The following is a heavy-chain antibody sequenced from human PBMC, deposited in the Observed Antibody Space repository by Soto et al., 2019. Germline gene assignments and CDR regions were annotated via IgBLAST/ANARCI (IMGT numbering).Heavy chain of an antibody. CDR1: GGTIISGGYC. CDR2: IYYSGST. D-gene: IGHD6-19*01. J-gene: IGHJ4*02. CDR3: ARDAAVPGETDRFDY. V-gene: IGHV4-31*03. Sequence: SANLSRTYTVSGGTIISGGYCWSLIGQQPGKGLEWIGYIYYSGSTYYNPSLKSRVTISVDTSKNQLSLKVTSVTAADTAIYYCARDAAVPGETDRFDYWGQGILVTVSS.